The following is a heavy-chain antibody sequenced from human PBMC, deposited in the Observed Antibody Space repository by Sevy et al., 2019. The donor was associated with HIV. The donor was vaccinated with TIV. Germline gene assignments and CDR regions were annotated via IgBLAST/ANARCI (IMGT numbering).Heavy chain of an antibody. CDR2: IHPVASET. Sequence: GGSMKISCKGSGYIFPSYWIGWARQMPGKGLAWMGIIHPVASETRYSPSFQGLVTISADKSTGTAYLQWSSLQASDTATYYCARRRIVVVVCASHHDAFDIWGQGTWVPVSS. CDR3: ARRRIVVVVCASHHDAFDI. CDR1: GYIFPSYW. V-gene: IGHV5-51*01. D-gene: IGHD2-15*01. J-gene: IGHJ3*02.